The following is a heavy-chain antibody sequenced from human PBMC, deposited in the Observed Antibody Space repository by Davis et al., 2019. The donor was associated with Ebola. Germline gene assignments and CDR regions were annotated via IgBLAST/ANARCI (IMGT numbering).Heavy chain of an antibody. J-gene: IGHJ4*02. Sequence: ASVKVSCKASGNTFISNYMHWVRQAPGQGLEWMGWVNPHNGNTNYAQNVQGRVIMTSDTATTTAYMEVGSLRSDDTAVYYCARAQFPTTSDHWGQGTLVTVSS. CDR2: VNPHNGNT. V-gene: IGHV1-18*04. CDR1: GNTFISNY. D-gene: IGHD1-1*01. CDR3: ARAQFPTTSDH.